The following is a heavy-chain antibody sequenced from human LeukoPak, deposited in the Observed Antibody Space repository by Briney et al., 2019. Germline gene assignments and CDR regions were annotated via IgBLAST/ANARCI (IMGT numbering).Heavy chain of an antibody. Sequence: GGSLRLSCAASGFTFRSYGMHWVRQAPGKGLEWVAFTRYDGNNKYYADSVKGRFTISRDNSKNTVYLQMNSLRAEDTAVYYCAKDPTHFRVWDDYDNTRLNYWGQGTLVSVSS. J-gene: IGHJ4*02. V-gene: IGHV3-30*02. CDR3: AKDPTHFRVWDDYDNTRLNY. CDR1: GFTFRSYG. CDR2: TRYDGNNK. D-gene: IGHD3-22*01.